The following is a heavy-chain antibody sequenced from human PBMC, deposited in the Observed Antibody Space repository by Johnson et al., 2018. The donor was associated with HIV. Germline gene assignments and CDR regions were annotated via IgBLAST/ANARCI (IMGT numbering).Heavy chain of an antibody. CDR1: GFTFSSFG. J-gene: IGHJ3*02. V-gene: IGHV3-30*03. D-gene: IGHD3-10*01. CDR2: VSDHGRTT. CDR3: ARGALGSFDI. Sequence: QVQLVESGGGVVQPGRSLRLSCAASGFTFSSFGMHWVRQAPGKGLEWVAVVSDHGRTTYFADSVKGRFTISRDNAKNTVYLQMDSLRDEDMAVYYCARGALGSFDIWGQGTMVTVSA.